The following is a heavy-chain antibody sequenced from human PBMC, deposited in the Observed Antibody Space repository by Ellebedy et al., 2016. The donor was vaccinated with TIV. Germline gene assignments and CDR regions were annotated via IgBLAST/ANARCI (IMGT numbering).Heavy chain of an antibody. J-gene: IGHJ6*02. V-gene: IGHV1-18*01. CDR2: ISAYNGNT. D-gene: IGHD3-10*01. CDR3: ARDPLLWFGDGGGMDV. Sequence: ASVKVSXKASSYTFTSYGISWVRQAPGQGLEWMGWISAYNGNTNYAQKLQGRVTMTTDTSTSTAYMELRSLRSDDTAVYYCARDPLLWFGDGGGMDVWGQGTTVTVSS. CDR1: SYTFTSYG.